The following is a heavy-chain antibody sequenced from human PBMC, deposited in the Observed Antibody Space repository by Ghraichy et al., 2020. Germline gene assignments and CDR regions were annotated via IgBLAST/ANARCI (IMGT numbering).Heavy chain of an antibody. Sequence: GESLNISCAASGFTFSSYAMSWVRQAPGKGLEWVSAISASGDSTYYADSVKGRFTISRDNSKNTLYLQMNSLRAEDTAVYYCAKGYSSWYGVLDYWGQGTLVTVSS. CDR2: ISASGDST. V-gene: IGHV3-23*01. D-gene: IGHD6-13*01. J-gene: IGHJ4*02. CDR1: GFTFSSYA. CDR3: AKGYSSWYGVLDY.